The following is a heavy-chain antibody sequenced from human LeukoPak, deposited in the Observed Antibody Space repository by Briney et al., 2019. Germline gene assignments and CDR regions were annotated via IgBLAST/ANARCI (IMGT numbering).Heavy chain of an antibody. CDR2: MNPNSGNT. V-gene: IGHV1-8*01. CDR3: ATYYDSSGYYLN. J-gene: IGHJ4*02. D-gene: IGHD3-22*01. Sequence: ASVKVSCKASGYTFTSYDIHWVRQATGQGLEWMGWMNPNSGNTGYAQKFQGRVTMTRNTPISTAYMELSSLRSEDTAVYYCATYYDSSGYYLNWGQGTLVTVSS. CDR1: GYTFTSYD.